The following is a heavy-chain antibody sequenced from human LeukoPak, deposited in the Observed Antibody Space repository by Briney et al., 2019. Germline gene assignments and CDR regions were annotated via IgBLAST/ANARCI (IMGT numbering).Heavy chain of an antibody. D-gene: IGHD6-19*01. CDR3: ARSAVTGPGWIDS. V-gene: IGHV3-53*01. CDR1: GFTLSSNY. Sequence: PGGSLRLSCAASGFTLSSNYMTWVRQAPGKGLEWVSVIYSGGSTHYADTLKGRFTISRDNSKNTLYLQVNGLRGDDTAVYYCARSAVTGPGWIDSWGQGTLVTVSS. CDR2: IYSGGST. J-gene: IGHJ5*01.